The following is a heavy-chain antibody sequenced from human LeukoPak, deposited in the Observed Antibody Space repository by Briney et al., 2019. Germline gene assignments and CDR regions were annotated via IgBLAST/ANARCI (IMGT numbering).Heavy chain of an antibody. D-gene: IGHD5-24*01. CDR3: TKAPTSSLSFFDF. CDR1: GYSFSSYW. V-gene: IGHV5-51*01. J-gene: IGHJ4*02. Sequence: GEAPEISCKASGYSFSSYWIGWVRQMPGKGLEWMAIINPGDYDARYSPSFQGQVTVSADRSISTAYMQWSTLKASDTATYYCTKAPTSSLSFFDFWGQGTLVTVSS. CDR2: INPGDYDA.